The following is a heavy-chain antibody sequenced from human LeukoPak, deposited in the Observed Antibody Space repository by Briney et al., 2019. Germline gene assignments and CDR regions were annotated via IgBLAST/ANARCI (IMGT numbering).Heavy chain of an antibody. CDR3: AREGLRSIAARRGTRDYMDV. J-gene: IGHJ6*03. D-gene: IGHD6-6*01. V-gene: IGHV4-34*01. CDR1: GGSFSGYY. CDR2: INHSGST. Sequence: PSETLSLTCAVYGGSFSGYYWSWIRQPPGKGLEWIGEINHSGSTNYNPSLKSRVTISVDTSKNQFSLKLSSVTAADTAVYYCAREGLRSIAARRGTRDYMDVWGKGTTVIVSS.